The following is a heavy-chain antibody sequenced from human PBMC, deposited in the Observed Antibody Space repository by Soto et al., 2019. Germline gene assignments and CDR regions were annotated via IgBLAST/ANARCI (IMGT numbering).Heavy chain of an antibody. D-gene: IGHD1-26*01. V-gene: IGHV1-69*01. CDR1: GGTFTRSA. CDR2: IIPIFDTA. Sequence: QVQLVQSGTEVGEPGSSVTVSCKASGGTFTRSAISWVRQAPGQGLEWMGGIIPIFDTANYAQRFQGAVTITADESTSTAYLELSSLKSEDTAVYYCARGGYSGSYWDAFDIWGQGTMVTVSS. J-gene: IGHJ3*02. CDR3: ARGGYSGSYWDAFDI.